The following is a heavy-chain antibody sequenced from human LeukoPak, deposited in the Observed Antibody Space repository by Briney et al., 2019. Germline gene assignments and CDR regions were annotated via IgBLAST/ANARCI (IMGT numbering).Heavy chain of an antibody. J-gene: IGHJ4*02. V-gene: IGHV4-59*01. Sequence: SETLFLTCTVSGGSISSYYWSWIRQPPGKGLEWIGYIYYSGSTNYNPSLKSRVTISVDTSKNQFSLKLSSVTAADTAVYYCARGRRDGYNRMDYWGQGTLVTVSS. CDR2: IYYSGST. D-gene: IGHD5-24*01. CDR3: ARGRRDGYNRMDY. CDR1: GGSISSYY.